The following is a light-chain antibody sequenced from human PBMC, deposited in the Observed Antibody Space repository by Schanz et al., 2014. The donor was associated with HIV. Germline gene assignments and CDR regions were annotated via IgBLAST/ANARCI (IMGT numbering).Light chain of an antibody. Sequence: QSVLTQPASVSGSPGQSITISCTGSSSDVGTYNSVSWYHQHPGKAPKLIIYGVANRPSGVSHRFSGSKSGNTASLTISGLQADDEAHYYCSSHEGRSSFVVFGGGTKLTVL. J-gene: IGLJ2*01. V-gene: IGLV2-14*03. CDR3: SSHEGRSSFVV. CDR2: GVA. CDR1: SSDVGTYNS.